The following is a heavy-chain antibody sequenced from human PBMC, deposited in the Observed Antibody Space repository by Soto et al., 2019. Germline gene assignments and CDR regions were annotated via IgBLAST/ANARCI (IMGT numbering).Heavy chain of an antibody. D-gene: IGHD1-1*01. CDR2: VTGDGRGA. CDR3: ASVPAARAGMAIDY. CDR1: GFSFTDYW. Sequence: EVQLVESGGGLVQPGGSLRLSCAASGFSFTDYWMHWVRQAPGKGLVWLSRVTGDGRGATYADFVKGRMTISRDNATNTVYLQVDSLGVEATAVYFCASVPAARAGMAIDYWGQGTLVTVSS. J-gene: IGHJ4*02. V-gene: IGHV3-74*01.